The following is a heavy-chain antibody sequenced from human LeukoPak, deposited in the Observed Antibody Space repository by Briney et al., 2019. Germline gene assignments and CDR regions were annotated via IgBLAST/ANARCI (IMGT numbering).Heavy chain of an antibody. Sequence: SVKVSCKASGGTFSSYAISWVRQAPGQGLEWMGGIIPIFGTANYAQKFQGRVTITADKSTSTAYMELSSLRSEDTAVYYCARAGAYCGGDCYLFDYWGQGTLVTVSS. CDR3: ARAGAYCGGDCYLFDY. D-gene: IGHD2-21*02. CDR2: IIPIFGTA. J-gene: IGHJ4*02. CDR1: GGTFSSYA. V-gene: IGHV1-69*06.